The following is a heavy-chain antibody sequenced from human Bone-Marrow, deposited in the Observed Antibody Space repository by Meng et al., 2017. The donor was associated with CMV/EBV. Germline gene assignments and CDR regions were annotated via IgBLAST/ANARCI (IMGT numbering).Heavy chain of an antibody. Sequence: ASVKVSCKASGYTFTGYYMHWVRQAPGQGLEWMGWINPNSGGTNYAQKFQGRVTMTRDTSISTAYMELGRLRSDDTAVYYCATGIVGATNGYGMDVWGQGTTVTVSS. CDR2: INPNSGGT. J-gene: IGHJ6*02. V-gene: IGHV1-2*02. D-gene: IGHD1-26*01. CDR3: ATGIVGATNGYGMDV. CDR1: GYTFTGYY.